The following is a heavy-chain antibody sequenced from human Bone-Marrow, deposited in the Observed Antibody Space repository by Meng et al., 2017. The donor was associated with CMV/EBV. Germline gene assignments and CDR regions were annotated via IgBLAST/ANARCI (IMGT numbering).Heavy chain of an antibody. Sequence: GSLRLSCAVYGGSFSNYYWTWIRQPPGKGPEWIGEINHRGTTNYNPSLKRRVTISVDTSKNQISLRMRSATAADTAVYYCARPANAYSSSSFFEYWGQGTLVTVSS. D-gene: IGHD6-6*01. CDR1: GGSFSNYY. J-gene: IGHJ4*02. CDR2: INHRGTT. V-gene: IGHV4-34*01. CDR3: ARPANAYSSSSFFEY.